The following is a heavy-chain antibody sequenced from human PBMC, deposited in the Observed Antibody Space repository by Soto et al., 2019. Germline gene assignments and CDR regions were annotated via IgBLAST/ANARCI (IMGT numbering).Heavy chain of an antibody. J-gene: IGHJ5*02. Sequence: GASLKISCKGSGYSFSSYWIGWVRQMPGKGLEWMGSIYPGNSETRYSPSFQGQVTISADKSISTAYLQWNSLKASDTAIYYCAKRSYSYDPCAFYYWFDPWGQGTLVTVSS. D-gene: IGHD3-22*01. CDR1: GYSFSSYW. CDR2: IYPGNSET. V-gene: IGHV5-51*01. CDR3: AKRSYSYDPCAFYYWFDP.